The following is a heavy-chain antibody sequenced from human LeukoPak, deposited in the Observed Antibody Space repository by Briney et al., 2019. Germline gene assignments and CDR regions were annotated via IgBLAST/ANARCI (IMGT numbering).Heavy chain of an antibody. CDR2: IYYSGST. CDR3: ARESTIFGVVGRYYYMDV. CDR1: GGPISSHY. J-gene: IGHJ6*03. V-gene: IGHV4-59*11. D-gene: IGHD3-3*01. Sequence: SETLDLTCTVPGGPISSHYWSWIRKPPGKGLDWSGYIYYSGSTNYNPSLKSRVTISVDTSKNQFSLKLSSVTAADTAVYYCARESTIFGVVGRYYYMDVWGKGTTVTVSS.